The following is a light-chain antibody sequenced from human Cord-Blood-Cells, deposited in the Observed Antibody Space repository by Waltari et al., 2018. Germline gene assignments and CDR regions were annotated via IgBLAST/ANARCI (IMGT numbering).Light chain of an antibody. CDR1: QSISSW. J-gene: IGKJ2*03. Sequence: DIQMTQSPSTLSASAGDRVTITCRASQSISSWLAWYQQKPGKAPKLLIYPASSLKSGVPSRFSSSGSGTEFTLTISRLQPDDFATYYCQQYNSYSYSFGQGTKLEIK. V-gene: IGKV1-5*01. CDR3: QQYNSYSYS. CDR2: PAS.